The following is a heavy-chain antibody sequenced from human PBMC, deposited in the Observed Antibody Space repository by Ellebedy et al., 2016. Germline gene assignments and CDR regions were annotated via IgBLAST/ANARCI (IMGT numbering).Heavy chain of an antibody. D-gene: IGHD6-13*01. CDR3: ESSWYGDNYYMGV. Sequence: SVKVSXXASGGTFSNYAISWVRQAPAQGLEWMGGIIPIFGTAYYAQKFQGRVTITADGSTSTVYMELSSLRSGDTAVYYCESSWYGDNYYMGVWGKGTTVTVSS. CDR1: GGTFSNYA. J-gene: IGHJ6*03. CDR2: IIPIFGTA. V-gene: IGHV1-69*13.